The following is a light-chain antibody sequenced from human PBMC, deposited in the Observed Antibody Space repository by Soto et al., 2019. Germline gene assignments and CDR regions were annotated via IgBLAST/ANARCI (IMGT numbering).Light chain of an antibody. CDR1: QSVRSNY. Sequence: EIVLTQSPCTLSLSPGERATLSCRASQSVRSNYLAWYQQRPGQAPRLLIYAASSRATGIPDRFSGSGSGTDFTLTISRLEPEDFAVYYCQQYGTSPRTFGQGTKVDVK. V-gene: IGKV3-20*01. CDR2: AAS. J-gene: IGKJ1*01. CDR3: QQYGTSPRT.